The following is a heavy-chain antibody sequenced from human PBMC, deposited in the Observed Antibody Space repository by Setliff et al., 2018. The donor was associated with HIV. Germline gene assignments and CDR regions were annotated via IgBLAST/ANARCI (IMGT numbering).Heavy chain of an antibody. CDR3: ARNPQPTGTPDYYYYYYMDV. V-gene: IGHV1-69*06. CDR2: IIPIFGTA. J-gene: IGHJ6*03. Sequence: GASVKVSCKASGGTFSSYAISWVRQAPGQGLEWMGRIIPIFGTANYAQKFQGRVTITADNSTSTAYMELSSLRSEDTAVYYCARNPQPTGTPDYYYYYYMDVWGKGTTVTVSS. CDR1: GGTFSSYA. D-gene: IGHD1-1*01.